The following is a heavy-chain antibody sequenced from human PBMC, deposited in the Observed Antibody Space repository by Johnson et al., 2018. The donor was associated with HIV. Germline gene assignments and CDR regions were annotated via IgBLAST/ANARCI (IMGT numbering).Heavy chain of an antibody. J-gene: IGHJ3*02. CDR3: ARDERDYYDSHAFDI. CDR2: ISWNSGRI. V-gene: IGHV3-9*01. Sequence: VQLVESGGGLVQPGRSLRLSCAASGFTFDDYAMHWVRQAPGKGLEWVSGISWNSGRIGYADSVKGRFTISRDNAKNSLYLQMNSVRVEDTALYYCARDERDYYDSHAFDIWGQGTMVTVSS. CDR1: GFTFDDYA. D-gene: IGHD3-22*01.